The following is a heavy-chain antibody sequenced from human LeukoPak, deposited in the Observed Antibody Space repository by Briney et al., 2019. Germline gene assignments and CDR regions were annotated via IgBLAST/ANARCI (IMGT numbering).Heavy chain of an antibody. CDR3: ARDGSMVRAYYYGMDV. V-gene: IGHV3-48*01. J-gene: IGHJ6*02. CDR1: GFTFSSYS. D-gene: IGHD3-10*01. CDR2: ISSSSSTI. Sequence: RPGGSLRLSCAASGFTFSSYSMNWVRQAPGKGLEWVSYISSSSSTIYYADSVKGRFTISRDNAKNSLYLQMNSLRAEDTAVYYCARDGSMVRAYYYGMDVWGQGTTVTVSS.